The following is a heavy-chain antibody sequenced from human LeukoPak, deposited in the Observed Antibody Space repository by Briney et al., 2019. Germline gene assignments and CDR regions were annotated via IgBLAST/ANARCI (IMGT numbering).Heavy chain of an antibody. CDR3: AREIVGYDAFDI. D-gene: IGHD1-1*01. Sequence: GGSLRLSCTASGFTLGSYWVSWARQTPAKGLEWMANIRQDGNVRYYVDSVRGRFTISRDNAKNSLYLQMNNLRADDTALYYCAREIVGYDAFDIWGQGTMVTVSS. V-gene: IGHV3-7*01. J-gene: IGHJ3*02. CDR1: GFTLGSYW. CDR2: IRQDGNVR.